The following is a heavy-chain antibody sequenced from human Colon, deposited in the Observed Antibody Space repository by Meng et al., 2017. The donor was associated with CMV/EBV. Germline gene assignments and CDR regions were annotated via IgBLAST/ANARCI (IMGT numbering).Heavy chain of an antibody. CDR3: AKDGKEYSTGWNFDS. V-gene: IGHV3-30*18. Sequence: GESLKISCESSGSTFGIYGMHWVRQAPGKGLEWVAAISYNGGDEYYADSVKGRFTISRDNSKNKVYLQLNSLRPDDTGVYYCAKDGKEYSTGWNFDSWGQGTLVTVSS. CDR1: GSTFGIYG. D-gene: IGHD6-19*01. J-gene: IGHJ4*02. CDR2: ISYNGGDE.